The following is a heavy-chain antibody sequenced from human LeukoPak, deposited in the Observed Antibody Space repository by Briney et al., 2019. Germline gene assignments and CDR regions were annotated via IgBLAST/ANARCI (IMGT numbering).Heavy chain of an antibody. CDR2: VNWNGGRT. CDR3: ARERMYSGSGSTYPYYDY. Sequence: GGSLRLSCAASGFTFDDYGMSWVRQAPGKGLEWVSGVNWNGGRTGYADSVKGRFTISRDNAKNALYLEMNSLRAEDTAEYFCARERMYSGSGSTYPYYDYWGQGTLVTVSS. D-gene: IGHD3-10*01. CDR1: GFTFDDYG. J-gene: IGHJ4*02. V-gene: IGHV3-20*04.